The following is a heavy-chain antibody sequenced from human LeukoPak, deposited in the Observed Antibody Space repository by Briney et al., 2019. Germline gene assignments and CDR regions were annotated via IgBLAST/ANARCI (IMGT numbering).Heavy chain of an antibody. CDR1: GFTFSSYW. J-gene: IGHJ5*02. CDR3: AKAGITMVRGVNWFDP. Sequence: GGSLRLSCAASGFTFSSYWMHWVRQAPGKGLVWVSRIKTDGSNTNYADSVKGRFTISRDNSKNTLYLQMNSLRAEDTAVYYCAKAGITMVRGVNWFDPWGQGTLVTVSS. D-gene: IGHD3-10*01. V-gene: IGHV3-74*01. CDR2: IKTDGSNT.